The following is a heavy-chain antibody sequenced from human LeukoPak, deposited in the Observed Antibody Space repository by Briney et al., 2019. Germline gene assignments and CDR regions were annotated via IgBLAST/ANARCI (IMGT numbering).Heavy chain of an antibody. CDR3: AREPFIVGATRTFDI. J-gene: IGHJ3*02. CDR2: INHSGST. Sequence: PSETLSLTCAVYGGSFSGYYWSWIRQPPGKGLEWIGEINHSGSTNYNPSLKSRVTISVDTSKNQFSLKLSSVTAADTAVYYCAREPFIVGATRTFDIWGQGTMVTVSS. CDR1: GGSFSGYY. D-gene: IGHD1-26*01. V-gene: IGHV4-34*01.